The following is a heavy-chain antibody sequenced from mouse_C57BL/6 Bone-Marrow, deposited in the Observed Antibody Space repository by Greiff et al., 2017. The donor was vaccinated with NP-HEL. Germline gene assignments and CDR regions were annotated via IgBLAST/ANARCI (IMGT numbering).Heavy chain of an antibody. CDR3: ASPYDYDVAWFAY. V-gene: IGHV5-6*01. D-gene: IGHD2-4*01. J-gene: IGHJ3*01. CDR1: GFTFSSYG. Sequence: EVKVVESGGDLVKPGGSLKLSCAASGFTFSSYGLSWVRQTPDKRLEWVATIRSGGSYPYYPDSVKGRFTISRDNAKNTLYLQMSSLKSEDTAMYYCASPYDYDVAWFAYWGQGTLVTVSA. CDR2: IRSGGSYP.